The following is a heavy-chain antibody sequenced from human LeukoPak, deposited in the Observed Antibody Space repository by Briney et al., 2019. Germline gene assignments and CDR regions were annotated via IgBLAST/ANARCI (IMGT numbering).Heavy chain of an antibody. V-gene: IGHV1-2*02. CDR1: GYTFTCYY. J-gene: IGHJ6*02. CDR2: INPNSGGT. CDR3: ARAGEGLRFLEWQYLRYGMDV. D-gene: IGHD3-3*01. Sequence: GASVKVSCKASGYTFTCYYMHWVRQAPGQGLEWMGWINPNSGGTNYAQKFQGRVTMTRDTSISTAYMELSRLRSDDTAVYYCARAGEGLRFLEWQYLRYGMDVWGQGTTVTVSS.